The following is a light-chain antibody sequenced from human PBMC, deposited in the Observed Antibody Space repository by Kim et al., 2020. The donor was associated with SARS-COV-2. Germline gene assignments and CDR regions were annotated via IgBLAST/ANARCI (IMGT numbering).Light chain of an antibody. CDR2: RHN. V-gene: IGLV1-44*01. CDR1: SSNIGSIS. J-gene: IGLJ3*02. CDR3: AAWDDSLNGWV. Sequence: GQRVTISCSGSSSNIGSISVNWYQQLPGTAPNLLIYRHNPRPSGVPDRFSGSKSGTSASLAISGLQSEVEADYYCAAWDDSLNGWVFGGGTQLTVL.